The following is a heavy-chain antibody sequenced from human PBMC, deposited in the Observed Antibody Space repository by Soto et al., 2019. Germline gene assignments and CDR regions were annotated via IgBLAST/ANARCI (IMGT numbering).Heavy chain of an antibody. CDR1: GGSFSGYY. D-gene: IGHD3-10*01. J-gene: IGHJ5*02. CDR2: INHSGST. CDR3: GRHPSMVRGVIFRFDP. V-gene: IGHV4-34*01. Sequence: SETLCLTCAVYGGSFSGYYWSWIRQPPGKGLEWIGEINHSGSTNYNPSLKSRVTISVDTSKNQFSLKLSSVTAADTAVYYCGRHPSMVRGVIFRFDPWGQGTLVTV.